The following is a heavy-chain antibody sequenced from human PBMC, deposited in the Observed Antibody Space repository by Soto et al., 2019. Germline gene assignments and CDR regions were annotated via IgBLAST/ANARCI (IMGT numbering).Heavy chain of an antibody. CDR3: AKDLTRQLAYWLDP. V-gene: IGHV1-2*02. D-gene: IGHD6-6*01. CDR1: GFSFTGYY. CDR2: INAHSGGT. J-gene: IGHJ5*02. Sequence: GAPVKVSCKASGFSFTGYYIHWLRQAPGQGLEWMGWINAHSGGTEYAQKFQGRVTLTRDTSIATAYLTLTSLTSDDTALYYCAKDLTRQLAYWLDPWGQGTQVTVS.